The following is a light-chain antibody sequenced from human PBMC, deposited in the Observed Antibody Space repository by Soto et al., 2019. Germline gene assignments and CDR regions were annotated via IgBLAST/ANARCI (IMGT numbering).Light chain of an antibody. J-gene: IGKJ2*01. CDR3: QQYYSYPGT. V-gene: IGKV1-8*01. CDR1: QGISIY. Sequence: IRMTQSPSSLSASTGDRLTNTCRASQGISIYLAWYQQKPGKAPKLLLYAASTLQSGVPSRFSGSGSGTDFTLTISRLQSEDFATYYCQQYYSYPGTFGQGTKLEIK. CDR2: AAS.